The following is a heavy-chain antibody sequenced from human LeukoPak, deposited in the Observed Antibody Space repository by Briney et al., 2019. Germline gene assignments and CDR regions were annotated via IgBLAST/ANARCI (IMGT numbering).Heavy chain of an antibody. CDR1: GFTFSSYG. CDR3: AKGEALVYSTVNWFDP. Sequence: GGSLRLSCAASGFTFSSYGMHWVRQAPGEGLEWVSVISGSGTTTNYGDSVRGRFTISRDNSKNMLFLEMSDLRVEDTAIYYCAKGEALVYSTVNWFDPWGQGTLVTVSS. D-gene: IGHD4-11*01. V-gene: IGHV3-23*01. CDR2: ISGSGTTT. J-gene: IGHJ5*02.